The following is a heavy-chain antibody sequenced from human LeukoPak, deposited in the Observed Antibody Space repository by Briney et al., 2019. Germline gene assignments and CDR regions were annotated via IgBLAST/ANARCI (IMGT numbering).Heavy chain of an antibody. CDR2: ISSSSYI. D-gene: IGHD3-10*01. CDR3: ARESRAYGELDY. Sequence: GGSLRLSRAASGFTFSSYSMNWVRQAPGKGLEWVSSISSSSYIYYVDSVKGRFTISRDNAKNSLYLQMNSLRAEDTAVYYCARESRAYGELDYWGQGTLVTVSS. J-gene: IGHJ4*02. V-gene: IGHV3-21*01. CDR1: GFTFSSYS.